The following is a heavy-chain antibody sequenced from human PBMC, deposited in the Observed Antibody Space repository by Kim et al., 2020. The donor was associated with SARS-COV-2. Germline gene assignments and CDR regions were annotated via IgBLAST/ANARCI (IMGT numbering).Heavy chain of an antibody. Sequence: PTFQGQVTMSADKSISTVYLQWSSLKASDTAMYYCARFVDAGALWYFDLWGRGTLVTVSS. D-gene: IGHD3-10*01. J-gene: IGHJ2*01. CDR3: ARFVDAGALWYFDL. V-gene: IGHV5-51*01.